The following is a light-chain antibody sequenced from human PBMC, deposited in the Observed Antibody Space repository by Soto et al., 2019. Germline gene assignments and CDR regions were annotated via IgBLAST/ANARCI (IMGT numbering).Light chain of an antibody. Sequence: DIVLTQSPGTLSLSPGERATLSCRASQSVSTYLVWYQQKPGQAPRLLIYDASNRATGIPARFSGSGSGTDFTLIISSLEPEDFAVYYCQQRSNGLTFGGGTKVDI. CDR1: QSVSTY. CDR3: QQRSNGLT. CDR2: DAS. V-gene: IGKV3-11*01. J-gene: IGKJ4*01.